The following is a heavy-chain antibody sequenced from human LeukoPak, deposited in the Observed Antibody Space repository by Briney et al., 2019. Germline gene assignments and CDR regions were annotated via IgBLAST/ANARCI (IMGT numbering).Heavy chain of an antibody. D-gene: IGHD2-2*01. CDR1: GFTFSSYS. Sequence: GGSLRLSCAASGFTFSSYSMNWVRQAPGKGLEWVSSISSSSTYIYYADSMKGRFTISRDNAKNSLYLQMNSLRAEDTAVYYCASPAEYQLLSGYYYYTMDVWGQGTTVTVSS. V-gene: IGHV3-21*01. J-gene: IGHJ6*02. CDR3: ASPAEYQLLSGYYYYTMDV. CDR2: ISSSSTYI.